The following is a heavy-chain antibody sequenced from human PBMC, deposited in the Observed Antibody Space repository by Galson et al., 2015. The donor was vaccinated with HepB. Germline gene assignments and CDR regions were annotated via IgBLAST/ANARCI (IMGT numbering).Heavy chain of an antibody. CDR1: GFNFDDYT. CDR3: AKPYYYGSGSYSNYFDY. D-gene: IGHD3-10*01. CDR2: ISWDGGST. V-gene: IGHV3-43*01. Sequence: SLRLSCAASGFNFDDYTMHWVRQAPGKGLEWVSLISWDGGSTYYADSVKGRFPISRDNSKNSLYLQMNSLRTEDTALYYCAKPYYYGSGSYSNYFDYWGQGTLVTVSS. J-gene: IGHJ4*02.